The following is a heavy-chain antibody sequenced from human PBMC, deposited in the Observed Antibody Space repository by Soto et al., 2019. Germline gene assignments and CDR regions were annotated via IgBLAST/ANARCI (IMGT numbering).Heavy chain of an antibody. V-gene: IGHV3-30-3*01. J-gene: IGHJ6*02. CDR1: GFTFSSYA. CDR3: ARDQYCSSTSCFKAIVSYYYGMDV. Sequence: LRLSCAASGFTFSSYAMHWVRQAPGKGLEWVAVISYDGSNKYYADSVKGRFTISRDNSKNTLYLQMNSLRAEDTAVYYCARDQYCSSTSCFKAIVSYYYGMDVWGQGTTVTVSS. CDR2: ISYDGSNK. D-gene: IGHD2-2*01.